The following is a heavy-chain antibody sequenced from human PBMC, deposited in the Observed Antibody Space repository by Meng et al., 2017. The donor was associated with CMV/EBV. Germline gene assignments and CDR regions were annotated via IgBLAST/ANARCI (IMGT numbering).Heavy chain of an antibody. CDR3: ARVYCSGGSCYGNWFDP. V-gene: IGHV4-30-4*08. D-gene: IGHD2-15*01. CDR2: IYYSGST. CDR1: GGSISSGDYY. J-gene: IGHJ5*02. Sequence: GRLQASGPVLVKPSQTLSLTCTVSGGSISSGDYYWSWIRQPPGKGLEWIGYIYYSGSTYYNPSLKSRVTISVDTSKNQFSLKLSSVTAADTAVYYCARVYCSGGSCYGNWFDPWGQGTLVTVSS.